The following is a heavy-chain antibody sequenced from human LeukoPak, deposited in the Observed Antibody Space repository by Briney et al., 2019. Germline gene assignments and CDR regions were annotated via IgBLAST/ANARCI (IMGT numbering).Heavy chain of an antibody. Sequence: GGSLRLSCAASGFTFGDYTMHWVRQAPGKGLEWVSLISWDGGSTYYADSVKGRFTISRDNSKNSLYLQMNNLRTEDTALYYCAKDNGYSSGWVEDRAIDYWGQGTLVTVSS. CDR2: ISWDGGST. CDR3: AKDNGYSSGWVEDRAIDY. V-gene: IGHV3-43*01. D-gene: IGHD6-19*01. J-gene: IGHJ4*02. CDR1: GFTFGDYT.